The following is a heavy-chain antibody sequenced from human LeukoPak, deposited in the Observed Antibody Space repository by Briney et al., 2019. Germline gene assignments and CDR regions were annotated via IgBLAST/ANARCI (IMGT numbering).Heavy chain of an antibody. CDR1: GGSIGRDY. J-gene: IGHJ4*02. V-gene: IGHV4-59*01. Sequence: SETLSLTCTVSGGSIGRDYWSWIRQPPGKGLEWIGYIFYSGSTNYNPSLKSRVTISVDTSKNQFSLKLSSVTAADTAVYYCARHGHSGWYMGFFDYWGQGTLVTVSS. D-gene: IGHD6-19*01. CDR2: IFYSGST. CDR3: ARHGHSGWYMGFFDY.